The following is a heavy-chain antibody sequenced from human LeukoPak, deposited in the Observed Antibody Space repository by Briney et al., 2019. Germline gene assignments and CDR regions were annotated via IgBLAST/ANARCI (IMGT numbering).Heavy chain of an antibody. CDR3: ARRDCSSTSCNKTPYYYYYYMDV. V-gene: IGHV3-48*01. Sequence: GGSLRLSCAASGFTFSSYSMNWVRQAPGKGLEWVSYISSSSSTIYYADSVKGRFTISRDNAKNSLYLQMNSLRAEDTAVYYCARRDCSSTSCNKTPYYYYYYMDVWGKGTTVTVSS. CDR1: GFTFSSYS. D-gene: IGHD2-2*02. CDR2: ISSSSSTI. J-gene: IGHJ6*03.